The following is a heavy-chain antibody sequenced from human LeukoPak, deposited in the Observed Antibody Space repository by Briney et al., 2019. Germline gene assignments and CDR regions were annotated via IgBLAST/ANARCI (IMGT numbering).Heavy chain of an antibody. D-gene: IGHD4-17*01. CDR3: ARGRTVGLRRLDY. CDR1: GFTFSSYA. Sequence: GGSLRLSCAASGFTFSSYAMHWVRQAPGKGLEWVAVISYDGSNKYYADSVKGRFTISRDNSKNTLYLQMNNLRAEDTAVYYCARGRTVGLRRLDYWGQGTLVTVSS. J-gene: IGHJ4*02. CDR2: ISYDGSNK. V-gene: IGHV3-30-3*01.